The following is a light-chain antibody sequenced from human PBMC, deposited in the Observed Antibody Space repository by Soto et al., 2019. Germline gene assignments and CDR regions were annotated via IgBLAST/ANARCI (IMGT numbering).Light chain of an antibody. CDR1: TSNIGSHS. CDR2: TNN. CDR3: ATWDDSLKGV. V-gene: IGLV1-44*01. Sequence: QSVLTQPPSASGTPGQRVSISCSGSTSNIGSHSVNWFQHLPGTAPKLLISTNNQRPSGVPDRFSGYKSGTSASLVISGLQSEDGADYYCATWDDSLKGVFGTGTK. J-gene: IGLJ1*01.